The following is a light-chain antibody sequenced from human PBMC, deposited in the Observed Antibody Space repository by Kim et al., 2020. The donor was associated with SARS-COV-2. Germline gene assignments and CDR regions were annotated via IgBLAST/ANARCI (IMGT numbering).Light chain of an antibody. CDR1: KLGNKY. J-gene: IGLJ2*01. Sequence: SYELTQPPSVSVSPGQTASITCSGDKLGNKYACWYQQKPGQSPALVIYQDSKRPSGIPERFSGSNSGNTATLTISGTQAMDEADYYCQAWDSSVVFGGGT. CDR3: QAWDSSVV. V-gene: IGLV3-1*01. CDR2: QDS.